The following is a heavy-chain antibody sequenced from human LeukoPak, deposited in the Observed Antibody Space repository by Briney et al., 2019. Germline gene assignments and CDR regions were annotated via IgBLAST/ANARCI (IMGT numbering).Heavy chain of an antibody. CDR1: GYIFIGYY. Sequence: ASVKVSCKASGYIFIGYYMHWVRQAPGQGLEWMGWINPISGDTNYAQKFQGRVTMTRDTSISTAYMELSRLRSDDTAVYYCARRLLAAAGRYYGMDVWGQGTTVTVSS. CDR2: INPISGDT. D-gene: IGHD6-25*01. CDR3: ARRLLAAAGRYYGMDV. J-gene: IGHJ6*02. V-gene: IGHV1-2*02.